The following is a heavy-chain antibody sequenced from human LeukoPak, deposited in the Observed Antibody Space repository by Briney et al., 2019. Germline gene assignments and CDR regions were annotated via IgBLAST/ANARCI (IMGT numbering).Heavy chain of an antibody. CDR2: INPNSGGT. CDR3: ARVWYSSGWYGGNYYYMVV. V-gene: IGHV1-2*02. CDR1: GYTFTGYY. D-gene: IGHD6-19*01. Sequence: ASVKVSCKASGYTFTGYYMHWVRQAPGQGLEWMGWINPNSGGTNYAQKFQGRVTMTRDTSISTAYMELSRLRSDDTAVYYCARVWYSSGWYGGNYYYMVVWGKGTTVTVSS. J-gene: IGHJ6*03.